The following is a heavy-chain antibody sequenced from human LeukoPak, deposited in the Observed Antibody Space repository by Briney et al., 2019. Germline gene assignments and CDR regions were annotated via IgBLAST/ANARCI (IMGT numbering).Heavy chain of an antibody. CDR3: ARGDGSGSGRWFDP. CDR2: IYHTGST. CDR1: GASISSGTYS. J-gene: IGHJ5*02. D-gene: IGHD3-10*01. Sequence: SETLSLTCTVSGASISSGTYSWSWIRQPPGEGLEWIGYIYHTGSTYYNPSLKSRVTISVDRSKNQFSLNLNPVTAADTALYYCARGDGSGSGRWFDPWGQGTLITVSS. V-gene: IGHV4-30-2*01.